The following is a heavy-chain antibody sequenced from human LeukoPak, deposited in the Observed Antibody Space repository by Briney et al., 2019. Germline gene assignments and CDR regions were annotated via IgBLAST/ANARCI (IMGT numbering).Heavy chain of an antibody. Sequence: GASVKVSCKASGYTFTSYGISWVRRAPGQGLEWMGWISAYNGNTNYAQKLQGRVTMTTDTSTSTAYMELRSLRSDDTAVYYCARSFTYYYDSSGYYNYWGQGTLVTVSS. D-gene: IGHD3-22*01. V-gene: IGHV1-18*01. CDR1: GYTFTSYG. CDR3: ARSFTYYYDSSGYYNY. CDR2: ISAYNGNT. J-gene: IGHJ4*02.